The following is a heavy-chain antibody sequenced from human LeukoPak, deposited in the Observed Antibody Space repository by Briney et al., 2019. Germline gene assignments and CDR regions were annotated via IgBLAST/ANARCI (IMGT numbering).Heavy chain of an antibody. CDR3: ARGPGIAVAGYFDY. Sequence: SETLTLTCAVYGGPFSGYYWSWIRKPPGKGLEWIGEINHSGSTNYNPSLQSRVTISVDTSKSQVYLKLSSVTAADTAVYYCARGPGIAVAGYFDYWGQGTLVTVSS. CDR1: GGPFSGYY. V-gene: IGHV4-34*01. D-gene: IGHD6-19*01. CDR2: INHSGST. J-gene: IGHJ4*02.